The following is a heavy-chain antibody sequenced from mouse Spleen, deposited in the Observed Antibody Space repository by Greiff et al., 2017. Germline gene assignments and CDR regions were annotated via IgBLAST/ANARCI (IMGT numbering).Heavy chain of an antibody. CDR3: TITVVATDYAMDY. CDR1: GYTFTSYY. CDR2: INPSNGGT. J-gene: IGHJ4*01. V-gene: IGHV1S16*01. Sequence: QVQLQQSGAELVKPGASVKLSCKASGYTFTSYYMYWVKQRPGQGLEWIGEINPSNGGTNFNEKFKSKATLTVDKSSSTAYMQLSSLTSEDSAVYYCTITVVATDYAMDYWGQGTSVTVSS. D-gene: IGHD1-1*01.